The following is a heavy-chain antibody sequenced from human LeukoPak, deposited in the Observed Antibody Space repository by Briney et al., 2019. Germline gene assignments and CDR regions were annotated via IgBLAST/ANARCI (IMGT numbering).Heavy chain of an antibody. CDR1: GFTVSNTY. CDR3: AKDMRGYSYGYSNYDY. D-gene: IGHD5-18*01. Sequence: GGSLRLSCAASGFTVSNTYMSWVRHAPGQGLVWVSRIKGDGISTNYADSVKGRFTISRDIAKNTLYLQMNSLRAEDTALYYCAKDMRGYSYGYSNYDYWGQGTLVTVSS. V-gene: IGHV3-74*01. J-gene: IGHJ4*02. CDR2: IKGDGIST.